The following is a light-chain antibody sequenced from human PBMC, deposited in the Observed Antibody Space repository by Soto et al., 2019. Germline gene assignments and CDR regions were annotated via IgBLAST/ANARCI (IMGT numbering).Light chain of an antibody. V-gene: IGKV3-20*01. Sequence: IVLTQSPGTLSLSPGERATLSCRASQSVNSVYLAWYQQKPGQAPRLRIYATSIRTTDFTDRFSGSGSGTDFTLTISGVEPEDSAVYYCHCQQFDSSRIYSFGQGTKLEIK. CDR2: ATS. CDR3: QQFDSSRIYS. J-gene: IGKJ2*01. CDR1: QSVNSVY.